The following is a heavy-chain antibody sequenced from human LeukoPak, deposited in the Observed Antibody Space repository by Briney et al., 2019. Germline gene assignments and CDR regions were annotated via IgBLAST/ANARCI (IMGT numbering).Heavy chain of an antibody. CDR2: IYDGGRT. J-gene: IGHJ3*02. CDR1: GGSITSAGYY. V-gene: IGHV4-31*03. D-gene: IGHD3-10*01. Sequence: SQTLSLTCTVSGGSITSAGYYWTWIRQHPEKGLDWIVYIYDGGRTYYNPSLKSRVTISVDMSKNQFSLKLSSVTAADTAVYYCARGEYYGSGSYNAFDIWGQGTLVTVSS. CDR3: ARGEYYGSGSYNAFDI.